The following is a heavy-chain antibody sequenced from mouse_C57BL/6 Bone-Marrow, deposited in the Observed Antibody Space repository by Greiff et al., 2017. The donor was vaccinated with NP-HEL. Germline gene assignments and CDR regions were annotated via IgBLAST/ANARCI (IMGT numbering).Heavy chain of an antibody. CDR2: INPGSGGT. Sequence: QVQLQQSGAELVRPGPSVKVSCKASGYAFTNYLIEWVKQRPGQGLEWIGVINPGSGGTNYNEKFKGKATLTADKSSSTAYMQLSSLTSEDSAVYFCARLNYGSDPQNYWGQGTTLTVSS. CDR3: ARLNYGSDPQNY. D-gene: IGHD1-1*01. V-gene: IGHV1-54*01. J-gene: IGHJ2*01. CDR1: GYAFTNYL.